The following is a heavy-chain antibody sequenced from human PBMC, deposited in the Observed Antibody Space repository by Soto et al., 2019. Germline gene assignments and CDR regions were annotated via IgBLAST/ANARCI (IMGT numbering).Heavy chain of an antibody. CDR3: ARQIYDSDTGPNFQYYFDS. J-gene: IGHJ4*02. V-gene: IGHV5-10-1*01. CDR2: IDPSDSQT. CDR1: GYSFAGYW. D-gene: IGHD3-22*01. Sequence: GESLKISCKGSGYSFAGYWITWVRQKPGKGLEWMGRIDPSDSQTYYSPSFRGHVTSSVTKSITTVFLQWSSLRASDTAMYYCARQIYDSDTGPNFQYYFDSWGQGTPVTVSS.